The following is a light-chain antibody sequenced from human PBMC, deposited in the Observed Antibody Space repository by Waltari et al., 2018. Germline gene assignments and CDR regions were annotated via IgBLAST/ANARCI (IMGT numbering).Light chain of an antibody. J-gene: IGLJ2*01. Sequence: QSVLTQPPSVSGALGQRVTISCTGSGSNLGAGYAVHWYQQLPRAAPKLLIYGSTSRPLGVPDRFFGSTSGTSASLAITGLQAEDEADYYCQSYDTSLRVVFGGGTKLTVL. CDR3: QSYDTSLRVV. V-gene: IGLV1-40*01. CDR1: GSNLGAGYA. CDR2: GST.